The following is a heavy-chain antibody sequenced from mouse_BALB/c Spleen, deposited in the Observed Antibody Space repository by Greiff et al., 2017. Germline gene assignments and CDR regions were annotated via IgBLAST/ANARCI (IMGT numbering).Heavy chain of an antibody. CDR1: GFNIKDTY. J-gene: IGHJ2*01. D-gene: IGHD2-10*02. Sequence: VHVKQSGAELVKPGASVKLSCTASGFNIKDTYMHWVKQRPEQGLEWIGRIDPANGNTKYDPKFQGKATITADTSSNTAYLQLSSLTSEDTAVYYCARSYGNYPYYFDDWGQGTTLTVSS. CDR2: IDPANGNT. V-gene: IGHV14-3*02. CDR3: ARSYGNYPYYFDD.